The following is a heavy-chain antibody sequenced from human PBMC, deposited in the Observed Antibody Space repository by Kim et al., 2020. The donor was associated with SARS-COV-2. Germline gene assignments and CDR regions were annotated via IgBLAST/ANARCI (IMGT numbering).Heavy chain of an antibody. J-gene: IGHJ2*01. Sequence: SVKVSCKASGGTFSSYAISWVRQAPGQGLEWMGGIIPIFGTANYAQKFQGRVTITADESTSTAYMELSSLRSEDTAVYYCARDPYSSGPGDWWYFDLWGRGTLVTVSS. V-gene: IGHV1-69*13. CDR3: ARDPYSSGPGDWWYFDL. D-gene: IGHD6-19*01. CDR1: GGTFSSYA. CDR2: IIPIFGTA.